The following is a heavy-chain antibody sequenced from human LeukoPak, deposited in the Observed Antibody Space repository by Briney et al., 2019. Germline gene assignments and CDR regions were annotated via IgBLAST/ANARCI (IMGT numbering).Heavy chain of an antibody. Sequence: PGGSLRLSCAASGFTFSDHYMDWVRQAPGKGLEWVGRTRNKANSYTTEYAASVKGRFTISRDDSKNSLYLQMNSLKTEDTAVYYCARDRGAYYSDYWGQGTLVTVSS. J-gene: IGHJ4*02. CDR3: ARDRGAYYSDY. CDR1: GFTFSDHY. V-gene: IGHV3-72*01. CDR2: TRNKANSYTT. D-gene: IGHD3-10*01.